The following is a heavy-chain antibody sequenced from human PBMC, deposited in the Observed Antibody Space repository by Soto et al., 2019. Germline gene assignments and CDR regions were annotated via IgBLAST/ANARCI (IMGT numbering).Heavy chain of an antibody. Sequence: EVQLLESGGLLVQPGRSLRLSCAGSGFTLSYYGMSWVRQAPGRGLEWVSAISVSGNRTYYADSVKGRFTISKDILKTTLYLQMHNLRVEDTAVYYCAKQGDSGRFGELDDWGQGTLVTVSS. CDR1: GFTLSYYG. D-gene: IGHD3-10*01. J-gene: IGHJ4*02. V-gene: IGHV3-23*01. CDR2: ISVSGNRT. CDR3: AKQGDSGRFGELDD.